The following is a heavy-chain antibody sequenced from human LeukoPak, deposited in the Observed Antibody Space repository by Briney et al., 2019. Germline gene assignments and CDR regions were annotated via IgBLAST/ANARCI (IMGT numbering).Heavy chain of an antibody. J-gene: IGHJ3*02. CDR2: IFFGGST. Sequence: TAETLTLTCTVSGGSISTYYWSWIRQAPGKGLEWIGYIFFGGSTNYSPSLKSRVTISVDTSKNQFSLNLSSVTAADTAVYYCARHLGGSGSHDAFDIWGQGTVVTVSS. CDR3: ARHLGGSGSHDAFDI. CDR1: GGSISTYY. D-gene: IGHD3-10*01. V-gene: IGHV4-59*08.